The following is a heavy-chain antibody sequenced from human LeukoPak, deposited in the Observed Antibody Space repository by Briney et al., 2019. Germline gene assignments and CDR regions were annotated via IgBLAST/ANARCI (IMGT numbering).Heavy chain of an antibody. V-gene: IGHV3-33*01. CDR2: IWYDGSNK. Sequence: GGSLRLSCAASGFTFSSYGMHWVRQALGKGLEWVAVIWYDGSNKYYADSVKGRFTISRDNAKNSLYLQMNSLRAEDTAVYYCARASYYYDSSGSTFDYWGQGTLVTVSS. CDR1: GFTFSSYG. CDR3: ARASYYYDSSGSTFDY. J-gene: IGHJ4*02. D-gene: IGHD3-22*01.